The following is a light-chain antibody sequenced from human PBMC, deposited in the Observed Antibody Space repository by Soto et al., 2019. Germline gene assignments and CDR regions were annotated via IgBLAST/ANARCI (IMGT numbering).Light chain of an antibody. CDR1: QRIASY. J-gene: IGKJ2*01. CDR3: QQTYTTPHT. Sequence: EIQMTQSPSSLSVSVGDRVTITCRASQRIASYLNWYQQRPGKAPKHLICSASTLQSAVPSRFSGSGSVTDFTLTISTLQPEDFATYYCQQTYTTPHTFGQGTKLEIK. CDR2: SAS. V-gene: IGKV1-39*01.